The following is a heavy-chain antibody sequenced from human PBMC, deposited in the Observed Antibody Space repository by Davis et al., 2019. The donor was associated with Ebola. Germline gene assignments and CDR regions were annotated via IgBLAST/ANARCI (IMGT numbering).Heavy chain of an antibody. V-gene: IGHV4-59*01. CDR1: GGSINNYF. D-gene: IGHD4-17*01. J-gene: IGHJ6*02. CDR3: ARGNYGDYIVLYYYNMDV. Sequence: SETLSLTCTVSGGSINNYFWSWIRQPPGKGLEWIGNIHYLGNTNYNPSLKCRVTMSVDTSKNQFSLKLSSVTAADTAVYYCARGNYGDYIVLYYYNMDVWGQGTTVTVSS. CDR2: IHYLGNT.